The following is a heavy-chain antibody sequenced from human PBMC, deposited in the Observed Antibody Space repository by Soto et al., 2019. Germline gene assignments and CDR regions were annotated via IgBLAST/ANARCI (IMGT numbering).Heavy chain of an antibody. J-gene: IGHJ6*02. CDR1: GFTFDDYA. D-gene: IGHD5-18*01. CDR2: ISWNSGSI. V-gene: IGHV3-9*01. Sequence: GGSLRLSCAASGFTFDDYAMHWVRQAPGKGLEWVSGISWNSGSIGYADSVKGRFTISRDNAKNSLYLQMNSLRAEDTALYYCANDVGSGYSYGYFPSYYGMDVWGQGTTVTVSS. CDR3: ANDVGSGYSYGYFPSYYGMDV.